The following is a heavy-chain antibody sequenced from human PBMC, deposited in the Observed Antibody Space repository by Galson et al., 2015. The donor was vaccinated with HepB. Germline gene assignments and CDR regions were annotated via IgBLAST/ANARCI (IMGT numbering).Heavy chain of an antibody. Sequence: LRLSCAASGFTFSGYAMSWVRQAPGKGLEWVSSISAGGSGTYYADSVKGRFTISRDNSKSTLSLQMNSLRAEDTAVYFCANGASVTSGFDYWGQGTLVTVSS. V-gene: IGHV3-23*01. D-gene: IGHD4-17*01. CDR3: ANGASVTSGFDY. J-gene: IGHJ4*02. CDR2: ISAGGSGT. CDR1: GFTFSGYA.